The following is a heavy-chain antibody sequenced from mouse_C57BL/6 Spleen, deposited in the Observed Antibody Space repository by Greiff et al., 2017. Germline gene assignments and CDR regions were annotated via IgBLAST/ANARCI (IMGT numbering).Heavy chain of an antibody. J-gene: IGHJ4*01. V-gene: IGHV1-80*01. CDR1: GYAFSSYW. CDR2: IYPGDGDT. Sequence: VKLQQSGAELVKPGASVKISCKASGYAFSSYWMNWVKQRPGKGLEWIGQIYPGDGDTNYNGKFKGKATLTADKSSSTAYMQLSSLTSEDSAVYFCARSADSSGTGAMDYWGQGTSVTVSS. CDR3: ARSADSSGTGAMDY. D-gene: IGHD3-2*02.